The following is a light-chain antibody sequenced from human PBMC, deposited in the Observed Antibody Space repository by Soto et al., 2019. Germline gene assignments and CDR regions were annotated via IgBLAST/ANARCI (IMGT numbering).Light chain of an antibody. Sequence: GDRVTITCRASQSISSWLAWYQQKPGKAPKLLIYDASSLESGVPSRFSGSGSGTEFTLTISSLQPDDFATYYCQQYNSYSPTFGGGTKVEFK. V-gene: IGKV1-5*01. CDR3: QQYNSYSPT. J-gene: IGKJ4*01. CDR1: QSISSW. CDR2: DAS.